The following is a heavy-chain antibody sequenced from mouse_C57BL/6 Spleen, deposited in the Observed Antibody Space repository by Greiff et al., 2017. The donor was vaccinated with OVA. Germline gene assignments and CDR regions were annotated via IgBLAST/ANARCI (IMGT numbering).Heavy chain of an antibody. CDR2: INTGSGGT. V-gene: IGHV1-54*01. CDR1: GYAFTNYL. J-gene: IGHJ4*01. CDR3: TRQDSSGYYYAMDY. D-gene: IGHD3-2*02. Sequence: QVQLQQSGAELVRPGTSVKVSCKASGYAFTNYLIEWVKQRPGQGLEWIGVINTGSGGTNYNEKFKGKATLTADKSSSTAYMQLSSLTSEESAVYFFTRQDSSGYYYAMDYWGQGTSVTVSS.